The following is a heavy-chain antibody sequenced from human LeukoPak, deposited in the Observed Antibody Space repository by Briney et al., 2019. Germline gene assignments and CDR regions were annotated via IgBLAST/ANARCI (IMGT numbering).Heavy chain of an antibody. CDR1: GFTFSSYE. D-gene: IGHD3-9*01. CDR2: ISSSGSTI. CDR3: ARDLVTQIIDY. J-gene: IGHJ4*02. Sequence: GGSLRLSCAASGFTFSSYEMNWVRQAPGKGLEWVSYISSSGSTIYYADSVKGRFTISRDNAKNSLYLQMNSLGAEDTAVYYCARDLVTQIIDYWGQGTLVTVSS. V-gene: IGHV3-48*03.